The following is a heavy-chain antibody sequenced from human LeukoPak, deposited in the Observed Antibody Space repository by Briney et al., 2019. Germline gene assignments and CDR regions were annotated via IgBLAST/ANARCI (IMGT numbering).Heavy chain of an antibody. V-gene: IGHV1-2*02. CDR1: GYTFTSYG. CDR2: INPNSGGT. D-gene: IGHD6-6*01. J-gene: IGHJ6*03. Sequence: ASVKVSCKASGYTFTSYGISWVRQAPGQGLEWMGWINPNSGGTNYAQKFQGRVTMTRDTSISTAYMELSRLRSDDTAVYYCARVPIEYSSSPYYYYYYMDVWGKGTTVTVSS. CDR3: ARVPIEYSSSPYYYYYYMDV.